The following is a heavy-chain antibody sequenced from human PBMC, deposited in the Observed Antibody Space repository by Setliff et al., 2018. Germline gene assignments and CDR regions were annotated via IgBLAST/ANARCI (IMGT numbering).Heavy chain of an antibody. V-gene: IGHV4-59*01. CDR1: GGSINNYY. J-gene: IGHJ6*02. CDR3: ARDRSAYNYGLDV. CDR2: VYYTGTT. Sequence: SETLSLTCTVSGGSINNYYWSWIRQAPGKGLEWVGYVYYTGTTNYSPSLKGRVIISVDASKNRLSLQLNSVTPADTAVYYCARDRSAYNYGLDVWGQGTTVTV.